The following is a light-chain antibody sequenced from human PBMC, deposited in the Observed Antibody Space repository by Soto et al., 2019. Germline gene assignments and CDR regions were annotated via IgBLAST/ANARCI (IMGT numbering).Light chain of an antibody. Sequence: DIVMTQSRLSLPVTPGEPASISCRCSQSLLHSNGYNYLDWYLQKPGQSPQLLIYLGSNRASGVPDRFSGSGSGTEFTLKIGRVEAEDAGVYYCMQALQTPLTFGGGTKVEIK. CDR3: MQALQTPLT. CDR1: QSLLHSNGYNY. CDR2: LGS. J-gene: IGKJ4*01. V-gene: IGKV2-28*01.